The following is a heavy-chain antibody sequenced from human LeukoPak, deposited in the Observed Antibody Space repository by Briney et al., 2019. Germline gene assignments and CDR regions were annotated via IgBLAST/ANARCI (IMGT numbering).Heavy chain of an antibody. J-gene: IGHJ3*02. Sequence: PGGSLRLSCVASGFTFSSYWMHWVRQDPRKGLVWVSRINGDGRNINYADSVRGRFTISRDNAKNTLYLQMNSLRAEDTAVYYCAKGDGVVIPGAFDIWGQGTMVTVSS. V-gene: IGHV3-74*01. CDR3: AKGDGVVIPGAFDI. CDR2: INGDGRNI. D-gene: IGHD2-21*01. CDR1: GFTFSSYW.